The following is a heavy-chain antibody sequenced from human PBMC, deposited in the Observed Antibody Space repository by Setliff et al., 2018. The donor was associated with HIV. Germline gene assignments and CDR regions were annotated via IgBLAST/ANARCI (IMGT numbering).Heavy chain of an antibody. CDR1: GFSLSDYY. D-gene: IGHD3-22*01. V-gene: IGHV3-11*04. Sequence: GGSLRLSCAASGFSLSDYYMNWIRQAPGKGLEWISQISRYGNNMYYAHPLEGRFTISRDNAKNSLYLQMNSLRAEDTAVYYCARSLYDSSMNVIWGQGTMVTVSS. CDR3: ARSLYDSSMNVI. J-gene: IGHJ3*02. CDR2: ISRYGNNM.